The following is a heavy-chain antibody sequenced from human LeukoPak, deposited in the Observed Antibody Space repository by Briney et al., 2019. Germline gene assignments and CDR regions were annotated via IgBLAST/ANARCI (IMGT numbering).Heavy chain of an antibody. CDR2: INHSGST. CDR1: GGSFSGYY. Sequence: PSETLSLTCAVYGGSFSGYYWSWIRQPPGKGLEWIGEINHSGSTNYNPSLKSRVTISVDTSKNQFSLKLSSVTAADTAVYYCARMEGFMVRGVIRGFDPWGQGTLVTVSS. V-gene: IGHV4-34*01. J-gene: IGHJ5*02. CDR3: ARMEGFMVRGVIRGFDP. D-gene: IGHD3-10*01.